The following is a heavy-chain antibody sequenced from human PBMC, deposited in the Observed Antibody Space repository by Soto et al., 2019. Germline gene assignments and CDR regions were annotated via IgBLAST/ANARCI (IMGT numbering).Heavy chain of an antibody. J-gene: IGHJ4*02. CDR1: GFTFSSYG. CDR3: AKSLVRSNNRYDSLDY. D-gene: IGHD3-3*01. Sequence: QVQLVESGGGVVQPGTSLRLSCEASGFTFSSYGMHWVRQAPGKGLEGVALISHDGSNKYYADSVKGRFTISRDNSKNTLYLQMHSLRAEDTAVFYCAKSLVRSNNRYDSLDYWGQGTLVTVSS. CDR2: ISHDGSNK. V-gene: IGHV3-30*18.